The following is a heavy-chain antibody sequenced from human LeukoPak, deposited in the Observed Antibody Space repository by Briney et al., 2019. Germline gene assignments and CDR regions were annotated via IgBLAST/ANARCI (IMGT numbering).Heavy chain of an antibody. V-gene: IGHV4-34*01. CDR1: GGSFSGYY. D-gene: IGHD3-22*01. Sequence: PSETLSLTCAVYGGSFSGYYWSWIRQPPGKGLEWIGEINHSGSTNYNPSLESRVTISVDTSKNQFSLKLSSVTAADTAVYYCARGRTYYYDSSGYYLDYWGQGTLVTVSS. CDR3: ARGRTYYYDSSGYYLDY. J-gene: IGHJ4*02. CDR2: INHSGST.